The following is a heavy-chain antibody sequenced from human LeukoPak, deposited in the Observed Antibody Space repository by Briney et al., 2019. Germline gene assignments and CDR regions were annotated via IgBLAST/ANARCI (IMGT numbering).Heavy chain of an antibody. CDR1: GFTFSSYA. CDR2: ISGSGGST. CDR3: AREGWLVVVIPTYYFDY. D-gene: IGHD3-22*01. Sequence: GGSLTLSCAASGFTFSSYAMSWVRQAPGKGLEWVSAISGSGGSTYYADSVKGRFTISRDNSKNTLYLQLNSLRAEDTAVYYCAREGWLVVVIPTYYFDYWGQGTLVTVSS. V-gene: IGHV3-23*01. J-gene: IGHJ4*02.